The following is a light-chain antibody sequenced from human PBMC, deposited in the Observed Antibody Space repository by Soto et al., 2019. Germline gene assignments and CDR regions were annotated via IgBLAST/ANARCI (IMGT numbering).Light chain of an antibody. CDR3: QQYGSSPLT. J-gene: IGKJ4*01. Sequence: EIVLTQSPGTLSLSPGEGATLSCRASQSVSSTFLAWYQQKPGQAPMLLNYGASSRATGIPDWFSGSGSGTDITLTISRLEPEDFAVYYCQQYGSSPLTFGGGTKVEIK. V-gene: IGKV3-20*01. CDR1: QSVSSTF. CDR2: GAS.